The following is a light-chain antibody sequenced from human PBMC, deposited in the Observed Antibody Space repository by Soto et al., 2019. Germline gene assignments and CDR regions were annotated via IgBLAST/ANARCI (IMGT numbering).Light chain of an antibody. V-gene: IGKV3-20*01. J-gene: IGKJ1*01. CDR2: GAS. Sequence: ESVWTQAPGTLSSSPGERATLSCRSYQSVSSSYLAWYQQKPGQAHRLIVYGASSRATGIPDRFSGSGSGTAFTLTFSRLEPEDFAVYYCQQSGTSPTWTFGHGTKVAIK. CDR3: QQSGTSPTWT. CDR1: QSVSSSY.